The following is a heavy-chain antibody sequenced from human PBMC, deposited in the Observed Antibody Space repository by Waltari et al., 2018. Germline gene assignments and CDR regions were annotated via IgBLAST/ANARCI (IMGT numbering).Heavy chain of an antibody. CDR3: ARVVPRAANDY. D-gene: IGHD3-10*01. J-gene: IGHJ4*02. Sequence: QVQLQESGPGLVKPSGTLSPTCTDSGSSIKNNYYWGWIRQPPGEGLEWIGTIYHTGDTYYNPSLKSRVIISVDTSKNQFSLRLSSATAADTAVYYCARVVPRAANDYWGQGTLVTVSS. V-gene: IGHV4-38-2*02. CDR2: IYHTGDT. CDR1: GSSIKNNYY.